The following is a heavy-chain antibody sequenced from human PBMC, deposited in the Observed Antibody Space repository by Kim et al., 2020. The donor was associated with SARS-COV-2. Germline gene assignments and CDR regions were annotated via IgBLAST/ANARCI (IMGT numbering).Heavy chain of an antibody. CDR1: GYTFTSYA. CDR3: ARDRRGYSYGPGGWFDP. CDR2: INAGNGNT. D-gene: IGHD5-18*01. V-gene: IGHV1-3*01. J-gene: IGHJ5*02. Sequence: ASVKVSCKASGYTFTSYAMHWVRQAPGQRLEWMGWINAGNGNTKYSQKFQGRVTITRDTSASTAYMELSSLRSEDTAVYYCARDRRGYSYGPGGWFDPWGQGTLVTVSS.